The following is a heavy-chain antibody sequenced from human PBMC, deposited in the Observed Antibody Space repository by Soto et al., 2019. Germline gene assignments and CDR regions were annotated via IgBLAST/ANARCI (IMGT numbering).Heavy chain of an antibody. J-gene: IGHJ4*02. V-gene: IGHV4-59*01. CDR3: ARSRDLPYYYGSGSYSYFFDY. CDR1: GGPINNYY. CDR2: IYYSGST. D-gene: IGHD3-10*01. Sequence: TSETLSLTCTVSGGPINNYYWSWIRQPPGKGLEWIGFIYYSGSTNYNPSLKSRVTISVDTSKNQFSLKLSSVTAADTAVYYCARSRDLPYYYGSGSYSYFFDYWGQGTLVTVSS.